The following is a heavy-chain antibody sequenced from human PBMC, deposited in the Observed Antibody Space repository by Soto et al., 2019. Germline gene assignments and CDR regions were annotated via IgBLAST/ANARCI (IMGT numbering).Heavy chain of an antibody. V-gene: IGHV4-34*01. CDR1: GGSFSGYY. J-gene: IGHJ4*02. CDR2: IKHSGST. Sequence: QVQLQQWGAGLLKPSETLSLTCAVYGGSFSGYYWNWIRQPPGKGLEWIGEIKHSGSTNYNPSLTSRVTISVDTCKNQFSLKLSSVTAADTAVYYCARGYGRNFAYWGQGTLVTVSS. D-gene: IGHD3-10*01. CDR3: ARGYGRNFAY.